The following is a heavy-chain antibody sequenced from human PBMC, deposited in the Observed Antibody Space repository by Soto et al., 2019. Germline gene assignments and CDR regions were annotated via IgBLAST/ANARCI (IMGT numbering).Heavy chain of an antibody. CDR3: ASDDCSGGSCYSGFDY. CDR2: INHSGST. CDR1: GGSFSGYY. Sequence: SETLSLTCAVYGGSFSGYYWSWIRQPPGKGLEWIGEINHSGSTNYNPSLKSRVAISVDTSKNQFSLKLSSVTAADTAVYYCASDDCSGGSCYSGFDYWGQGTLVTVSS. D-gene: IGHD2-15*01. J-gene: IGHJ4*02. V-gene: IGHV4-34*01.